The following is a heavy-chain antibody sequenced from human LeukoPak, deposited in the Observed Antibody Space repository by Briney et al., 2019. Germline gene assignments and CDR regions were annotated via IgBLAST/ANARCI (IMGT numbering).Heavy chain of an antibody. J-gene: IGHJ4*02. Sequence: PGGSLRLSCAASGFTFSTYGMHWVRRAPGKGLEWVAFIRYDGSNKYYADSVKGRFTISRDNSKNTLYLQMNSLRAEDTAVYYCARPYYYSSGSLPYWGQGTLVTVSS. D-gene: IGHD3-10*01. CDR3: ARPYYYSSGSLPY. CDR1: GFTFSTYG. CDR2: IRYDGSNK. V-gene: IGHV3-30*02.